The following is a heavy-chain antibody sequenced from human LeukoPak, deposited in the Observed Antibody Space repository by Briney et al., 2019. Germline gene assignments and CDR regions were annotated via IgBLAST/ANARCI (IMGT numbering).Heavy chain of an antibody. CDR3: ARDRYDILTGDRKQVVYHYYYGMDV. D-gene: IGHD3-9*01. Sequence: GGSLRLSCAASGFTFSSYAMHWVRQAPGKGLEWVSVICWDGSNKYYADSVKGRFTISRDNSKNTLYLQMNSLRAEDTAVYYCARDRYDILTGDRKQVVYHYYYGMDVWGQGTTVTVSS. CDR2: ICWDGSNK. V-gene: IGHV3-33*08. CDR1: GFTFSSYA. J-gene: IGHJ6*02.